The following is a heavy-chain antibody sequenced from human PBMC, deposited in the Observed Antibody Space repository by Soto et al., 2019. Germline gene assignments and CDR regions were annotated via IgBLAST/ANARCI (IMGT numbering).Heavy chain of an antibody. V-gene: IGHV3-21*01. J-gene: IGHJ6*02. D-gene: IGHD1-1*01. Sequence: EVQLVESGGGLVKPGGSLRLSCAASGFTFSSYSMNWVRQAPGKGLEWVSSISSSSSYIYYADSVKRRFTISRDNAKNSLYLQMNSLRAEDTAVYYCARGWLEPASCMDVWGQGTTVTVSS. CDR3: ARGWLEPASCMDV. CDR2: ISSSSSYI. CDR1: GFTFSSYS.